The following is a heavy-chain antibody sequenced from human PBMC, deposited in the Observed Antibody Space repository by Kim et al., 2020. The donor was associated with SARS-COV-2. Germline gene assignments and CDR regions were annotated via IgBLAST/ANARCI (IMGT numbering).Heavy chain of an antibody. Sequence: ASVKVSCKASGYNFITYAMNWVRQAPGQGLEWMGWINTNTGNPTYAQGFTGRFVFSLDTSVSTAYLQISSLRAEDTAVYYCAREKPVAGVRYSDYWGQGTLVTVSS. V-gene: IGHV7-4-1*02. D-gene: IGHD6-19*01. CDR1: GYNFITYA. CDR2: INTNTGNP. CDR3: AREKPVAGVRYSDY. J-gene: IGHJ4*02.